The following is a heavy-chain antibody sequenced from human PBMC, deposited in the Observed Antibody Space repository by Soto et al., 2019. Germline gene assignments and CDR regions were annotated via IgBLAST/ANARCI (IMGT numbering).Heavy chain of an antibody. CDR1: GFTLSSYA. V-gene: IGHV3-30-3*01. CDR2: ISYDGSNK. Sequence: GGSLRLSCAASGFTLSSYAMHWVRQAPGRGLEWVAVISYDGSNKYYADSVKGRFTISRDNSKNTLYLQMNSLRAEDTAVYYCASAESYYFVDYCGQGTLVTVSS. CDR3: ASAESYYFVDY. J-gene: IGHJ4*02. D-gene: IGHD1-26*01.